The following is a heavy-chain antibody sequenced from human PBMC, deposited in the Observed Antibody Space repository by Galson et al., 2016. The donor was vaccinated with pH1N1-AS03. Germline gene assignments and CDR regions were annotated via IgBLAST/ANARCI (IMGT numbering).Heavy chain of an antibody. J-gene: IGHJ4*02. D-gene: IGHD1-1*01. V-gene: IGHV6-1*01. CDR3: ARGTYRGWVPIRGYFDL. CDR2: TFYRSHWYY. CDR1: GDSVSSNSAA. Sequence: CAISGDSVSSNSAAWTWIRQFPSRGLEWLGRTFYRSHWYYDYAESVKSRITINPDTAKNHFSLQLNSVTPEDTAVYYCARGTYRGWVPIRGYFDLWGQGALVTVSS.